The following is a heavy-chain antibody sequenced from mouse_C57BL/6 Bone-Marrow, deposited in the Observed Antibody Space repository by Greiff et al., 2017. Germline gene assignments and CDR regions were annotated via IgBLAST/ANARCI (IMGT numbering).Heavy chain of an antibody. CDR2: INPGSGGT. V-gene: IGHV1-54*01. Sequence: VKLKQSGAELVRPGTSVKVSCKASGYAFTNYLIEWVKQRPGQGLEWIGVINPGSGGTNYNEKFKGKATLTADKSSSTAYMQLSSLTSEDSAVYFCARGLTTEVYFDYWGQGTTLTVSS. CDR3: ARGLTTEVYFDY. J-gene: IGHJ2*01. D-gene: IGHD1-1*01. CDR1: GYAFTNYL.